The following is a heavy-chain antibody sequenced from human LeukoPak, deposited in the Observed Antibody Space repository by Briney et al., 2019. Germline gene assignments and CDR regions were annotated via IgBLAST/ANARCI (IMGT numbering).Heavy chain of an antibody. V-gene: IGHV3-20*04. CDR1: GFTFDDYG. CDR3: ARDTLLLATMDV. D-gene: IGHD2-15*01. Sequence: GSLRLSCAAYGFTFDDYGMSWVRRAPGKGLEWVSNINWNGRSTTYAGSVKGRFTISRDNAKNSLYLQMNSLRAEDTAVYYCARDTLLLATMDVWGKGTTVTVSS. J-gene: IGHJ6*04. CDR2: INWNGRST.